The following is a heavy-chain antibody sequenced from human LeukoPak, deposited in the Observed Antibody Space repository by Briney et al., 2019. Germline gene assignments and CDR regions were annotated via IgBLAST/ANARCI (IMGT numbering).Heavy chain of an antibody. CDR1: GYYISSGYY. V-gene: IGHV4-38-2*01. D-gene: IGHD3-22*01. CDR2: IYHSGSA. CDR3: ARPTPGGSSGYYTIDAFDI. J-gene: IGHJ3*02. Sequence: PSETLSLTCAVSGYYISSGYYWGWIRQPPGKGLEWVGSIYHSGSAYHNPSLKSRVTISVDTSHNQFSLKLSSVTAADTAVYYCARPTPGGSSGYYTIDAFDIWGQGTMVTVSS.